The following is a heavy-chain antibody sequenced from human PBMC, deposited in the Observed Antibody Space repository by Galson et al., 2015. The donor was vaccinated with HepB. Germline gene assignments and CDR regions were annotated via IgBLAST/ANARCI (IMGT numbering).Heavy chain of an antibody. D-gene: IGHD3-22*01. CDR2: ISGSGGST. CDR3: AKDSKGLGYFDY. CDR1: GFTFSSYA. Sequence: SLRLSCAASGFTFSSYAMSWVRQAPGKGLEWVSAISGSGGSTYYADSVKGRFTISRDNSKNTLYLQMNSLRAEDTAVYYCAKDSKGLGYFDYWGQGTLVTVSS. V-gene: IGHV3-23*01. J-gene: IGHJ4*02.